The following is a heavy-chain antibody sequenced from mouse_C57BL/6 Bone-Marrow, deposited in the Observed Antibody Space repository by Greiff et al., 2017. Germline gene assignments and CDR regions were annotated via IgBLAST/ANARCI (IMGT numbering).Heavy chain of an antibody. V-gene: IGHV5-4*01. J-gene: IGHJ3*01. D-gene: IGHD1-1*01. CDR2: ISDGGSYT. CDR1: GFTFSSYA. Sequence: EVQRVESGGGLVKPGGSLKLSCAASGFTFSSYAMSWVRQTPEKRLEWVATISDGGSYTYYPDNVKGRFTISRDNAKNNLYLQMSHLKSEDTAMYYCARDHYYGSPWFAYWGQGTLVTVSA. CDR3: ARDHYYGSPWFAY.